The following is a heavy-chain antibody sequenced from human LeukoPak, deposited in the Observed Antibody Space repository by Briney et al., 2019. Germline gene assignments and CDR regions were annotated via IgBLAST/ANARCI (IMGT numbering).Heavy chain of an antibody. CDR3: ARVPLGAAYFYYMGV. D-gene: IGHD4-17*01. CDR1: GGSISSSSYY. V-gene: IGHV4-39*01. CDR2: IYYSGST. J-gene: IGHJ6*03. Sequence: SETLSLTCTVSGGSISSSSYYWGWIRQPPGKGLEWIGSIYYSGSTYYNPSLKSRVTISVDTSKNQFSLKLSSVTAADTAVYYCARVPLGAAYFYYMGVWGKGTTVTVSS.